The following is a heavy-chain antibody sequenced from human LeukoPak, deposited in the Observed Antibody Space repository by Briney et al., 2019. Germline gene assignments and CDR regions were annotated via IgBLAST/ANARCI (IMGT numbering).Heavy chain of an antibody. J-gene: IGHJ4*02. CDR2: IYCSGST. D-gene: IGHD4-17*01. V-gene: IGHV4-31*03. Sequence: PSQTLSLTCTVSGGSISSGGYYWSWIRQHPGKGLEWIGYIYCSGSTYYNPSLKSRVTISVDTPKNQFSLKLTSVTAADTAVYYCARDSRYGEPSYWGQGTLVTVSS. CDR3: ARDSRYGEPSY. CDR1: GGSISSGGYY.